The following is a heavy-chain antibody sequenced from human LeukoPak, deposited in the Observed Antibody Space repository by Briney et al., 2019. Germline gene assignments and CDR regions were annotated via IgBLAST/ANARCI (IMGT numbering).Heavy chain of an antibody. Sequence: SETLSLTCTVSGGSISSYYWSWIRQPAGKGLEWIGRIYTSGSTNYNPSLRSRVTMSVDTSKNQFSLKLSSVTAADTAVYYCARTTMVRGTYYMDVWGKGTTVTVSS. CDR3: ARTTMVRGTYYMDV. D-gene: IGHD3-10*01. J-gene: IGHJ6*03. CDR2: IYTSGST. V-gene: IGHV4-4*07. CDR1: GGSISSYY.